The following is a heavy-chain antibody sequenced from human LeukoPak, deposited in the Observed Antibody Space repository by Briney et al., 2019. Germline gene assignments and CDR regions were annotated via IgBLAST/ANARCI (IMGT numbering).Heavy chain of an antibody. D-gene: IGHD3-22*01. CDR3: ARTPYYYDNSGYFRFDY. CDR1: GGSDSSRTYY. CDR2: IYSSGST. V-gene: IGHV4-61*01. J-gene: IGHJ4*02. Sequence: TLPLTCTVSGGSDSSRTYYCIWIRQPPGKGLEWFGYIYSSGSTNYNPYLKSQVTIPVDTSKNQFSLKLTSVTAADTAVYYCARTPYYYDNSGYFRFDYWGQGTLVTVSS.